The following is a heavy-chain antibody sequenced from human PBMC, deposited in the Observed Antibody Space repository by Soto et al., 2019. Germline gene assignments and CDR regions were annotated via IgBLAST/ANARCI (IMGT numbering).Heavy chain of an antibody. Sequence: SVKVSCKASGGTFSSYAISWVRQAPGQGLEWMGGIIPIFGTANYAQKFQGRVTITADESTSTAYMELSSLRSEDTAVYYCARGYCSGGSCLPPPENYYYYGMDVWGQGTTVTVSS. J-gene: IGHJ6*02. CDR2: IIPIFGTA. CDR3: ARGYCSGGSCLPPPENYYYYGMDV. D-gene: IGHD2-15*01. CDR1: GGTFSSYA. V-gene: IGHV1-69*13.